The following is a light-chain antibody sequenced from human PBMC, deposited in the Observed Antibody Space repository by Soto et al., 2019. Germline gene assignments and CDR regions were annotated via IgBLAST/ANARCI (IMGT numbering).Light chain of an antibody. CDR3: QSYDSSLSGYV. J-gene: IGLJ1*01. V-gene: IGLV1-40*01. Sequence: QLVLTQPPSVSEAPGQRVTISCTGSSSNIGADYDVHWYQQLPGTAPKLLIYGNSDRPSGVPDRFSGSKSGTSASLAITGLQAEDEADYYCQSYDSSLSGYVFGTGTQLTVL. CDR1: SSNIGADYD. CDR2: GNS.